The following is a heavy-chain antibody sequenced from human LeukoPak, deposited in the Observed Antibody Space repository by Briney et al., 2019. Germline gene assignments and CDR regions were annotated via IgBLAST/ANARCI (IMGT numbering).Heavy chain of an antibody. Sequence: SGPTLVKPTQTLTLTCTFSGFSLSTSGVGVGWIRQPPGKALEWLALIYWNDDKRYSPSLKSRLTITKDTSKNQVVLTMTNMDPVDTATYYCAHRYYDFWSGYVNWFDPWGQGTLVTVSS. J-gene: IGHJ5*02. V-gene: IGHV2-5*01. D-gene: IGHD3-3*01. CDR2: IYWNDDK. CDR3: AHRYYDFWSGYVNWFDP. CDR1: GFSLSTSGVG.